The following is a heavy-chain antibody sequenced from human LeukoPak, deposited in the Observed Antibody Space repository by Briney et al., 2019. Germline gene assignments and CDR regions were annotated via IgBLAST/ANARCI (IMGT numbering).Heavy chain of an antibody. Sequence: PSETLSLACTVSGGSISSYYWSWIRQPPGKGLEWIGYIYYSGSTNYNPSLKSRVTISVDTSKNQFSLKLSSVTAADTAVYYCARDDPVGATGYYGMDVWGQGTTVTVSS. D-gene: IGHD1-26*01. CDR3: ARDDPVGATGYYGMDV. V-gene: IGHV4-59*01. CDR1: GGSISSYY. CDR2: IYYSGST. J-gene: IGHJ6*02.